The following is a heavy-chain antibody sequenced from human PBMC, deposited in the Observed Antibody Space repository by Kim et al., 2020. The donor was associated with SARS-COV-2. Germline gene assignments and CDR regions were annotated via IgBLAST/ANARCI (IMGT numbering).Heavy chain of an antibody. CDR3: AKDLEGRSGYDPIDP. CDR1: GFTFSSYR. V-gene: IGHV3-30*18. Sequence: GGSLRLSCAASGFTFSSYRMHWVRQAPGKGLEWLAVISYDGSNKYYADSVKGRFTISRDNSKNTLYLQMNSLRAEDTAVYYCAKDLEGRSGYDPIDPWGQGTLVTVSS. D-gene: IGHD5-12*01. CDR2: ISYDGSNK. J-gene: IGHJ5*02.